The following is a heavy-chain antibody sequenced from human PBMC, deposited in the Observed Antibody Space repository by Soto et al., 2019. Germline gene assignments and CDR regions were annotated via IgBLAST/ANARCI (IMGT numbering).Heavy chain of an antibody. CDR3: AREPGGLEGGYYDDAFDI. D-gene: IGHD3-3*01. J-gene: IGHJ3*02. CDR1: GGSISSYY. CDR2: IYYSGST. Sequence: SETLSLTCTVSGGSISSYYWSWIRQPPGKGLEWIGYIYYSGSTNYNPSLKSRVTISVDTSKNQFSLKLSSVTAADTAVYYCAREPGGLEGGYYDDAFDIWGQGTMVTVSS. V-gene: IGHV4-59*01.